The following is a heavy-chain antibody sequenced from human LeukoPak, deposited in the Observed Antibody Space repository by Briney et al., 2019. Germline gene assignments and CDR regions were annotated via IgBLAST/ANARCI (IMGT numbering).Heavy chain of an antibody. J-gene: IGHJ4*02. CDR3: VKDYATIAAAANPLFDY. V-gene: IGHV3-23*01. D-gene: IGHD6-13*01. CDR1: GFTFSSYA. CDR2: ITGSGDTT. Sequence: GGSLRLSGAASGFTFSSYAVTWVRQAPGKGLEWVSGITGSGDTTFYADSVKGRFIISRDNSKNTLYLQMHSLRAEDTAVYYCVKDYATIAAAANPLFDYWGQGALVTVSS.